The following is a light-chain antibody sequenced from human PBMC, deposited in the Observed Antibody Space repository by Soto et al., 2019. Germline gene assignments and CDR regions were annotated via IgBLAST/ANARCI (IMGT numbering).Light chain of an antibody. CDR3: QHRSEWPVS. CDR2: EAS. V-gene: IGKV3-11*01. CDR1: QSVRGH. Sequence: EIVLTQSPATLSLSPGERATLSCRASQSVRGHLAWYQQKPGQAPRLLISEASKRATGIPDRFSGSGFGTDFTLTISTLEPDDFGVYYCQHRSEWPVSFGQGTRLENK. J-gene: IGKJ5*01.